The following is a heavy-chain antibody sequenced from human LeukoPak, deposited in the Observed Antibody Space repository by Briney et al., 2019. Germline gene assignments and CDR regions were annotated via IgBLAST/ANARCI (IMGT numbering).Heavy chain of an antibody. CDR3: TREGVYAPDPSSYHRDAFDI. Sequence: GASVKVSCKASGGSFSSYVITWVRQAPGQGLEWMGRIIPVLGVSNFAQKFQGRVTITADTSTNTAHMELTGLESGDTAVYYCTREGVYAPDPSSYHRDAFDIWGQGTVVIVSS. CDR2: IIPVLGVS. CDR1: GGSFSSYV. D-gene: IGHD3-16*02. J-gene: IGHJ3*02. V-gene: IGHV1-69*04.